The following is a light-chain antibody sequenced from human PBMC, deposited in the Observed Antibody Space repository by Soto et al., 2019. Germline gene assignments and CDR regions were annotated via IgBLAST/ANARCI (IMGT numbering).Light chain of an antibody. CDR3: QQYYSTPLT. V-gene: IGKV4-1*01. J-gene: IGKJ1*01. Sequence: DIVMTQSPDSLAVSLGERATINCKSSQSVLYSSNNKNYLAWYQQKPGQPPKLLIYWASTRESGVPDRFSGSGSWPDFTLTISSLQAEDVAVYYCQQYYSTPLTFGQGTKVEIK. CDR2: WAS. CDR1: QSVLYSSNNKNY.